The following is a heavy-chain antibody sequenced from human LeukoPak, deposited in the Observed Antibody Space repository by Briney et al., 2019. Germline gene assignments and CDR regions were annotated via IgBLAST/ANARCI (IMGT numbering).Heavy chain of an antibody. Sequence: SETLSLTCTVSGGSISSYYWSWIRQPPGKGLEWIGYVYYTGSTNYNPSLRSRVTISVDTSENQFSLKLSSVTAADTAVYYCARHDTSDYTYFYYWGQGTLVTVSS. CDR1: GGSISSYY. D-gene: IGHD3-22*01. CDR3: ARHDTSDYTYFYY. J-gene: IGHJ4*02. V-gene: IGHV4-59*01. CDR2: VYYTGST.